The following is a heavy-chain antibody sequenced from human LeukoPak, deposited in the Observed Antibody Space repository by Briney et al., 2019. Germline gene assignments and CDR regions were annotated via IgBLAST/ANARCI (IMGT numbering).Heavy chain of an antibody. D-gene: IGHD5-18*01. Sequence: GGSLRLSCAVSGFTFSSYAMSWVRQAPAKGLEWVSAVSGSGGNTHDADSVRGRFTISRDNSKNTLYLQMNSLRAEDTDVYYCAKALGYNYGYVENWGQGTLVTVSS. V-gene: IGHV3-23*01. CDR2: VSGSGGNT. CDR3: AKALGYNYGYVEN. CDR1: GFTFSSYA. J-gene: IGHJ4*02.